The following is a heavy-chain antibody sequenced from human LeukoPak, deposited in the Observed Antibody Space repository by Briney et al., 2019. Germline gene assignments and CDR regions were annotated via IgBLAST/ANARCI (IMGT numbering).Heavy chain of an antibody. Sequence: GASVKVSCKASGYTFTGYYMHWVRQAPGQGLEWMGWINPNSGGTKYAQKFQGRVTMTRDTSISTAYMELSRLRSDDTAVFYCARDPTTQTFDYWGQGTLVTVSS. CDR2: INPNSGGT. CDR3: ARDPTTQTFDY. CDR1: GYTFTGYY. D-gene: IGHD4-11*01. J-gene: IGHJ4*02. V-gene: IGHV1-2*02.